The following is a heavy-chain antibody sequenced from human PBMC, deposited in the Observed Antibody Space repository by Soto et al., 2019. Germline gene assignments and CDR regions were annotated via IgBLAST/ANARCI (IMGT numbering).Heavy chain of an antibody. V-gene: IGHV3-30*18. D-gene: IGHD4-17*01. Sequence: QEQLVESGGGVVQPGRSLRLSCEASRFAFTSYGMHWVRQAPGKGLEWLAVVSYDGDYQNYADSVKGRFTISRDNSKNTLYLQMSSLRGDDTAVYYCAKGTTVTPWRYLDLWGCGTLVTVSS. CDR3: AKGTTVTPWRYLDL. J-gene: IGHJ2*01. CDR1: RFAFTSYG. CDR2: VSYDGDYQ.